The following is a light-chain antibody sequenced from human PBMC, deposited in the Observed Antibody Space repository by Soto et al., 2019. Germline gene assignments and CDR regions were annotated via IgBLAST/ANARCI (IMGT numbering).Light chain of an antibody. CDR3: QQYGSSIT. CDR1: QSVSNTY. V-gene: IGKV3-20*01. J-gene: IGKJ5*01. CDR2: GAS. Sequence: DIVLTQSPGTLSLSPGERATLSCRASQSVSNTYLAWYQQKPGQTPRLLIYGASSRATGIPDRFSGSGSGTDFTLTISRLEPEDFAVDYCQQYGSSITFGQGTRLEIK.